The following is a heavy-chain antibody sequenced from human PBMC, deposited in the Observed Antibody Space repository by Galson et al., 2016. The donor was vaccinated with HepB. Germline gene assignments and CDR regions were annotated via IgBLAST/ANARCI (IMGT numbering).Heavy chain of an antibody. CDR3: ARGRLVRDAFDI. CDR1: RGTFNSYA. CDR2: IVPMVDVV. J-gene: IGHJ3*02. D-gene: IGHD6-6*01. V-gene: IGHV1-69*10. Sequence: SCKASRGTFNSYAISWVRQAPGEGLEWVGGIVPMVDVVNYAQKFQGRVTITADKSTSTTYAELSSLRSEDTAVYYCARGRLVRDAFDIWGQGTMVTVSS.